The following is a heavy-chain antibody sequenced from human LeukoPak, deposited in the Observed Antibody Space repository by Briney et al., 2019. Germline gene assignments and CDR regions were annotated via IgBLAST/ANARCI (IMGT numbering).Heavy chain of an antibody. CDR2: DYYSGDT. J-gene: IGHJ3*02. CDR3: ARSTTIPYHAFDI. CDR1: GGSISSSSHY. Sequence: SETLSLTCSVSGGSISSSSHYWGWIRQPPGKGLEWIGSDYYSGDTYYNPSLKSRVTISVDTSKNQFSLKVTPVTAADTAVYYCARSTTIPYHAFDIWGQGTMVTVSS. V-gene: IGHV4-39*01. D-gene: IGHD3-3*01.